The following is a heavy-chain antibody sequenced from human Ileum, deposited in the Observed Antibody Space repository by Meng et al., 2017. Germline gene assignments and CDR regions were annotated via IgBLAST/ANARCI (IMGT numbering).Heavy chain of an antibody. CDR1: GLTFSSYA. CDR2: INSDGSNT. V-gene: IGHV3-74*03. J-gene: IGHJ4*02. CDR3: GRGWKYGQDN. Sequence: EVQLVECGGGLVQPGGSLRLSCAACGLTFSSYAMTWVRQAPGKGLVWVSRINSDGSNTTYADSVKGRFTISRDNAKNTLYLQINSLRAEDTAVYYCGRGWKYGQDNWGQGTLVTVSS. D-gene: IGHD1-1*01.